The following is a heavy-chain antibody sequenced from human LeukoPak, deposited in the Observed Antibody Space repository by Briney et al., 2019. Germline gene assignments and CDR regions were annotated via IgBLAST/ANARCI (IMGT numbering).Heavy chain of an antibody. Sequence: PSETLSLTCTVSGGSISSSTYYWGWIRQPPGKGLEWIGSIHYSGTTYYNSSLKSRVTISVDTSKNQFSLKLSSVTAADTAVYYCARQDRKAYCGGDCYKYFDLWGRGTLVTVSS. J-gene: IGHJ2*01. V-gene: IGHV4-39*01. CDR2: IHYSGTT. D-gene: IGHD2-21*02. CDR3: ARQDRKAYCGGDCYKYFDL. CDR1: GGSISSSTYY.